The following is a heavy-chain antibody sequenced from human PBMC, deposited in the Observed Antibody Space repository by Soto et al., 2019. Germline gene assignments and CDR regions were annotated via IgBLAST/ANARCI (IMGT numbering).Heavy chain of an antibody. CDR3: ARDTIAAAYPPVYGMDV. V-gene: IGHV3-7*04. J-gene: IGHJ6*02. CDR2: IKQDGSEK. D-gene: IGHD6-13*01. Sequence: EVQLVESGGGLVQPGGSLRLSCAASGFTFSSYWMSWVRQAPGKGLEWVANIKQDGSEKYYVDSVKGRFTISRDNAKNSLYLQMNSLRAEDTAVYYCARDTIAAAYPPVYGMDVWGQGTTVTVSS. CDR1: GFTFSSYW.